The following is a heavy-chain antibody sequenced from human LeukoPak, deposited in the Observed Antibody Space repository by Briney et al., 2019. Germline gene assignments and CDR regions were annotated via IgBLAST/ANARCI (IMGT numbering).Heavy chain of an antibody. V-gene: IGHV3-23*01. CDR2: VTDSGGST. J-gene: IGHJ4*02. CDR1: GFTFSSYA. CDR3: AKERVSDLDY. Sequence: GGSLRLSCAASGFTFSSYAMSWVRQAPGKGLEWVSAVTDSGGSTYYADSVKGRFTISRDNSKNTLYLQMSGLRAEDTAVYFCAKERVSDLDYWGQGTLVTVSS.